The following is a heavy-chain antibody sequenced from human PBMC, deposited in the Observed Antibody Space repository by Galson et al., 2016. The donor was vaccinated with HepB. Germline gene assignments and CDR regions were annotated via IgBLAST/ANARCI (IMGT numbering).Heavy chain of an antibody. V-gene: IGHV3-23*01. CDR2: ISGSGDDT. Sequence: SLRLSCAASGFTFKNYGMSWVRQAPGKGLEWVSGISGSGDDTYYADSVNGRFTISRDNSKNTLDLQMNSLRAEDTAIYYCAKHRGVNAYVPFDYWGQGTLVTVSS. D-gene: IGHD3-10*01. J-gene: IGHJ4*02. CDR1: GFTFKNYG. CDR3: AKHRGVNAYVPFDY.